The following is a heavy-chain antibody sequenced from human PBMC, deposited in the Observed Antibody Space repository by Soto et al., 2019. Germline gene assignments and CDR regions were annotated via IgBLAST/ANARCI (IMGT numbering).Heavy chain of an antibody. J-gene: IGHJ6*02. Sequence: SETLSLTCTVSGGSISSYYWSWIRQPPGKGLEWIGYIYYSGGTNYNPSLKSRVTISVDTSKNQFSLKLSSVTAADTAMYYCARRQGYYYYGMDVWGQGTTVTVSS. V-gene: IGHV4-59*01. CDR1: GGSISSYY. CDR3: ARRQGYYYYGMDV. CDR2: IYYSGGT.